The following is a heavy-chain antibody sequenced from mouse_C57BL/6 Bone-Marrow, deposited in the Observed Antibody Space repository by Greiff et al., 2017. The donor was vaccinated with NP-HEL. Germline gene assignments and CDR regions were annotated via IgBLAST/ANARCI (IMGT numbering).Heavy chain of an antibody. CDR1: GFTFKDYY. CDR3: TTTVVTTGYYFDY. V-gene: IGHV14-4*01. CDR2: IDPENGDT. Sequence: VQLQQSGAELVRPGASVKLSCTASGFTFKDYYMHWVNQRPEQGLEWIGWIDPENGDTEYASKFPGKATITADTSANTAYLQLSSLTSEDTAVYYCTTTVVTTGYYFDYWGQGTTLTVSS. J-gene: IGHJ2*01. D-gene: IGHD2-2*01.